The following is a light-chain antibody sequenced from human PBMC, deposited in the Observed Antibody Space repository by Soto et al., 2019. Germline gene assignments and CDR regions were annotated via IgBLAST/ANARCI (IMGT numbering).Light chain of an antibody. J-gene: IGLJ3*02. CDR2: EVN. CDR1: SSDVGGYNY. Sequence: QSVLTQPASVSGSPGQSITISCTGTSSDVGGYNYVSWYQQHPGKAPKLMIYEVNNRPSGVSDRFSGSKSANTASLTISGLQSEDEATYYCSSYTTDTIWVFGGGTKLTVL. V-gene: IGLV2-14*01. CDR3: SSYTTDTIWV.